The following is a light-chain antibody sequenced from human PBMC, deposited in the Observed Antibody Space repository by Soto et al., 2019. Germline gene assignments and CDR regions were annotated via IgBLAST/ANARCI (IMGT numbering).Light chain of an antibody. V-gene: IGLV2-14*01. Sequence: QSALTQPASVSGSPGQSITISCTGTSSDVGGYNYVSWYQQHPGKAPKLMIYEVSNRPSGVSNRFSGSKSGNTASLTISGLQAEDEADYCCSSYTSSSDRVFGGGTKLTVL. J-gene: IGLJ2*01. CDR3: SSYTSSSDRV. CDR2: EVS. CDR1: SSDVGGYNY.